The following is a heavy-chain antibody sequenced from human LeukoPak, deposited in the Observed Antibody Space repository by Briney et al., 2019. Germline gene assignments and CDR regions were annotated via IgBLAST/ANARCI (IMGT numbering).Heavy chain of an antibody. J-gene: IGHJ3*02. Sequence: SETLSLTCTVSGGPISRYHGSWIRQPPGKGLEWIGYIYYSGSTNDNPSLKSRVTISVDTSKNQFSLKLSSVTAADTAVYYCAGGDDAFDIWGQGTMVTVSS. CDR3: AGGDDAFDI. V-gene: IGHV4-59*13. CDR2: IYYSGST. CDR1: GGPISRYH.